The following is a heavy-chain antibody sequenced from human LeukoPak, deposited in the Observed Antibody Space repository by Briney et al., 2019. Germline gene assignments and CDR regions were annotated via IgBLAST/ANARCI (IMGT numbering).Heavy chain of an antibody. CDR1: GGSLSGYY. CDR2: INHSGST. J-gene: IGHJ4*02. CDR3: ARRGYGYSDY. D-gene: IGHD5-18*01. V-gene: IGHV4-34*01. Sequence: SETLSLTCAVYGGSLSGYYWSWIRQPPGKGLEWIGEINHSGSTNYNPSLKSRVTISVDTSKNQFSLKLSSVTAADTAVYYCARRGYGYSDYWGQGTLVTVSS.